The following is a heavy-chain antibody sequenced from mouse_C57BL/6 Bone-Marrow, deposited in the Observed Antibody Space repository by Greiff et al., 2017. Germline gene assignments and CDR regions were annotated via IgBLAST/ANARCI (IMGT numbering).Heavy chain of an antibody. CDR3: SEVSAVYYCALWLLSYYFVY. J-gene: IGHJ2*01. CDR1: YTFSRRVH. CDR2: GQGLEWIG. V-gene: IGHV1-87*01. D-gene: IGHD2-2*01. Sequence: VKLMESGPELARPWASVKISCQAFYTFSRRVHFAIRDTNYWMQWVKQRPGQGLEWIGAIYPGNGDTSYNQKFKGKPTLTADKSSSTAYIKLRSVISEVSAVYYCALWLLSYYFVYGGQGTTLTVSS.